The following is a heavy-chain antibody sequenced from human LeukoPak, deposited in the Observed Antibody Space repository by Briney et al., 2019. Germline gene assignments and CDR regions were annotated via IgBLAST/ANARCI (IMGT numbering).Heavy chain of an antibody. CDR2: LNPNSGNT. D-gene: IGHD3-16*02. CDR1: GCTFTNYD. J-gene: IGHJ6*02. Sequence: GSVQVSCNASGCTFTNYDINCVRRATGQGLEWMGWLNPNSGNTGYAQKFQGRVTMTRNTSISTAYMELSRLRSDDTAVYYCARVLSTYYYYGMDVWGQGTTVTVSS. CDR3: ARVLSTYYYYGMDV. V-gene: IGHV1-8*01.